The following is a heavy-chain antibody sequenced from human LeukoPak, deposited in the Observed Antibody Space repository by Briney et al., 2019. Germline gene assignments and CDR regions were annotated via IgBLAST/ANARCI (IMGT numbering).Heavy chain of an antibody. CDR1: GGSFSGYY. CDR3: ARHIDYYYYYYMDV. J-gene: IGHJ6*03. CDR2: INHSGST. V-gene: IGHV4-34*01. D-gene: IGHD5-12*01. Sequence: SETLSLTCAVYGGSFSGYYWSWIRQPPGKGLEWIGEINHSGSTNYNPSLKSRVTISVDTSKNQFSLKLSSVTAADTAVYYCARHIDYYYYYYMDVWGKGTTVTIPS.